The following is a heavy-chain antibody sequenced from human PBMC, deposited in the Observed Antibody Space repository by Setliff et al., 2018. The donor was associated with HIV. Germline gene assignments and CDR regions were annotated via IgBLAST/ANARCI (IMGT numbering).Heavy chain of an antibody. CDR3: ARPYDSSASHAFDI. D-gene: IGHD3-22*01. V-gene: IGHV1-46*01. CDR1: GYTFTSYY. Sequence: ASVNVSCKASGYTFTSYYMHWVRQAPGQGVEGIGISNTSGGSTSYAQKFQGRVTMTRDTSTGTVCMELSSLRSEYTAVYYCARPYDSSASHAFDIWGQGTMVTVSS. J-gene: IGHJ3*02. CDR2: SNTSGGST.